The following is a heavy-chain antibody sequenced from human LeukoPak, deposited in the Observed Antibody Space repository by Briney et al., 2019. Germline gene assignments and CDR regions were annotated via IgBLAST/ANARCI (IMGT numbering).Heavy chain of an antibody. V-gene: IGHV4-59*08. CDR1: GDSISSYY. CDR2: IYHSGST. CDR3: ARRYFDSSVYYFDY. D-gene: IGHD3-22*01. J-gene: IGHJ4*02. Sequence: PSETLSLTCTVPGDSISSYYWSWIRQPPGKGLEWIGYIYHSGSTNYNPSLKSRVTISVDTSKNQFSLKLSSVTAADTDVYYCARRYFDSSVYYFDYWGQGTLVTVSS.